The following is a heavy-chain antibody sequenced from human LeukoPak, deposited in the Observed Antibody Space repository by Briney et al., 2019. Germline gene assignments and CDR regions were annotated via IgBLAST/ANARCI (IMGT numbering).Heavy chain of an antibody. D-gene: IGHD1-26*01. CDR1: GFTVSSYS. Sequence: GGSLRLSCAASGFTVSSYSMNWVRQAPGKGLEWVSSISSSSSYIYYADSVKGRFTISRDNAKNSLYLQMNSLRAEDTAVYYCVREGEGDFDYWGQGTLVTVSS. V-gene: IGHV3-21*01. CDR2: ISSSSSYI. CDR3: VREGEGDFDY. J-gene: IGHJ4*02.